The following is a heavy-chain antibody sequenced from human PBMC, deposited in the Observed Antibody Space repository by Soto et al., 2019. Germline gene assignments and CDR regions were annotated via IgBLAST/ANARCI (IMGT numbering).Heavy chain of an antibody. CDR2: INWNGGST. CDR1: GFTFDDYG. D-gene: IGHD2-15*01. V-gene: IGHV3-20*04. J-gene: IGHJ4*02. CDR3: ARAYCSGGSCYPAGVLS. Sequence: GGSLRLSCAASGFTFDDYGMSWVRQAPGKGLEWVSGINWNGGSTGYADSVKGRFTISRDNAKNSLYLQMNSLRAEDTALYYCARAYCSGGSCYPAGVLSWGQGTLVTVSS.